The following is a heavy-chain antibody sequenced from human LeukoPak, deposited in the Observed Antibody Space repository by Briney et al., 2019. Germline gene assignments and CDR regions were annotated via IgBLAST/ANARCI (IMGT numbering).Heavy chain of an antibody. Sequence: SETLSLTCTVSGGSISSSSYYWGWIRQPPGKGLEWIGYIYYSGSTNYNPSLKSRVTISVDTSKNQFSLKLSSVTAADTAVYYWAREGGGDFDYWGQGTLVTVSS. CDR1: GGSISSSSYY. V-gene: IGHV4-61*01. J-gene: IGHJ4*02. CDR2: IYYSGST. CDR3: AREGGGDFDY. D-gene: IGHD3-16*01.